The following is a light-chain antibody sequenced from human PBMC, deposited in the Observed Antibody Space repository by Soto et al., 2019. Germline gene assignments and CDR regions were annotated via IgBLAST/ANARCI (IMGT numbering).Light chain of an antibody. CDR3: AAWDDSLSGVV. CDR1: SSNIGSNY. V-gene: IGLV1-47*01. Sequence: QSVLTQTPSASETPGQRVTISCSGSSSNIGSNYVYWYQQLPGTAPKLLIYRNDQRPSGVPDRFSGSKSGTSASLAISGLRSEDEADYYCAAWDDSLSGVVFGGGTELTVL. CDR2: RND. J-gene: IGLJ2*01.